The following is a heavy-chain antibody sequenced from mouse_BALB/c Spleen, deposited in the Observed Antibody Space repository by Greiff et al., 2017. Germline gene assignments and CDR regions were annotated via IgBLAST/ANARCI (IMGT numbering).Heavy chain of an antibody. CDR1: GFTFSGYP. Sequence: EVKLVESGGGLVKPGGSLKLSCAASGFTFSGYPMPWVRQTPEKGLEWVATISSGGSYTYYPDSVKGGFTISRDNAKNTLYLQMSSLKSEDTAMYYCTRDDYDEDAYWGQGTLVTVSA. CDR2: ISSGGSYT. J-gene: IGHJ3*01. CDR3: TRDDYDEDAY. D-gene: IGHD2-4*01. V-gene: IGHV5-6-4*01.